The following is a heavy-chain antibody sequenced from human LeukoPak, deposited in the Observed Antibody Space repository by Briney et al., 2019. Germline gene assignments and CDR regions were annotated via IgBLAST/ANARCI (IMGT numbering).Heavy chain of an antibody. CDR1: GFTFSSYG. Sequence: PGGSLRLSCAASGFTFSSYGMHWVRQAPGKGLEWVAVIWYDGSNKYYADSVKGRFTISRDNSKNTLYLQMNSLRAGDTAVYYCAREPGSSSWYQLYYYYYGMDVWGQGTTVTVSS. CDR2: IWYDGSNK. D-gene: IGHD6-13*01. CDR3: AREPGSSSWYQLYYYYYGMDV. J-gene: IGHJ6*02. V-gene: IGHV3-33*01.